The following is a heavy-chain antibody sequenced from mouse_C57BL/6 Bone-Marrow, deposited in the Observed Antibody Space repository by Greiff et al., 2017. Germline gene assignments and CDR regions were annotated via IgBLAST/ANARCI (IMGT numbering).Heavy chain of an antibody. CDR3: ARQGDYYGSRSYYAMDY. V-gene: IGHV5-15*01. Sequence: EVHLVESGGGLVQPGGSLKLSCAASGFTFSDYGMAWVRQAPRKGPEWVAFISNLAYSIYYADTVTGRFTISRENAKNTLYLEMSSLRSEDTAMYYCARQGDYYGSRSYYAMDYWGQGTSVTVSS. D-gene: IGHD1-1*01. CDR2: ISNLAYSI. J-gene: IGHJ4*01. CDR1: GFTFSDYG.